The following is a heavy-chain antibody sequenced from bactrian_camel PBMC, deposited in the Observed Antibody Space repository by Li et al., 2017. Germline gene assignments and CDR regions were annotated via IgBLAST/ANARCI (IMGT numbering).Heavy chain of an antibody. Sequence: VESGGGSVQAGGSLRLSCAVSGYTYRRYWMGWFRQAPGKEREGVGCIDTGGNIRYADSVKGRFSISRDNDKEGVFLQMDSLEPEDTAMYYCAAEFSPYPYGGTWLWEQAWNYWGQGTQVTVS. CDR1: GYTYRRYW. CDR3: AAEFSPYPYGGTWLWEQAWNY. CDR2: IDTGGNIR. D-gene: IGHD6*01. J-gene: IGHJ4*01. V-gene: IGHV3S25*01.